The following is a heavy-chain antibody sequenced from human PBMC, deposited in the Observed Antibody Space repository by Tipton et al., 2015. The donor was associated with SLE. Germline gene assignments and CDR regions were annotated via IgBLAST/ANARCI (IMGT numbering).Heavy chain of an antibody. CDR3: VRDHETGDWAKDY. J-gene: IGHJ4*02. V-gene: IGHV4-31*03. Sequence: TLSLTCTVSGGSISSGGYYWSWIRQHPEKGLEWIGYIYYSGSTYYNPSLKSRLTISVDTSKNQFSLKLSSVTAADTAVYFCVRDHETGDWAKDYWGQGTLVTVSS. CDR1: GGSISSGGYY. D-gene: IGHD2-21*01. CDR2: IYYSGST.